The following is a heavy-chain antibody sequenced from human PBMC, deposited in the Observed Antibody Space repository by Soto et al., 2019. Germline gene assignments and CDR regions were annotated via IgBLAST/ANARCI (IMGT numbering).Heavy chain of an antibody. CDR1: GGTFSSYA. D-gene: IGHD1-26*01. CDR3: ARDSLLHTGTYHPY. V-gene: IGHV1-3*01. Sequence: GASVKVSCKASGGTFSSYAISWVRQAPGQGLEWMGWINAALHDTKYSEKFQGRLTLTWDTYASTAYMELSSLRSEDTAVYYCARDSLLHTGTYHPYWGQGTQVTVSS. J-gene: IGHJ4*02. CDR2: INAALHDT.